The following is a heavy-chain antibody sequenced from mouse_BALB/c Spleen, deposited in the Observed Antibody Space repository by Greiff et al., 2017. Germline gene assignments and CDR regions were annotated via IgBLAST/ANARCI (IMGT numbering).Heavy chain of an antibody. CDR1: GFDFSRYW. D-gene: IGHD2-14*01. V-gene: IGHV4-1*02. CDR2: INPDSSTI. J-gene: IGHJ4*01. Sequence: EVKLVESGGGLVQPGGSLKLSCAASGFDFSRYWMSWVRQAPGKGLEWIGEINPDSSTINYTPSLKDKFIISRDNAKNTLYLQMSKVRSEDTALYYCARERVPYDYAMDYWGQGTSVTVSS. CDR3: ARERVPYDYAMDY.